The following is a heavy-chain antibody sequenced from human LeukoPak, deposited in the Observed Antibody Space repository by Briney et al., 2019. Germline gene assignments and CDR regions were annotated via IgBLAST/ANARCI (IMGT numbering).Heavy chain of an antibody. CDR1: GFTFSSYT. Sequence: GGSLRPSCAASGFTFSSYTMNWVRQAPGKGLEWVSSISSSSSYIYYADSVKGRFTISRDNAKNSLYLQMNSLRAEDTAVYYCARDTYDILTGYYKWAFWGQGTMVTVSS. V-gene: IGHV3-21*06. CDR3: ARDTYDILTGYYKWAF. D-gene: IGHD3-9*01. J-gene: IGHJ3*01. CDR2: ISSSSSYI.